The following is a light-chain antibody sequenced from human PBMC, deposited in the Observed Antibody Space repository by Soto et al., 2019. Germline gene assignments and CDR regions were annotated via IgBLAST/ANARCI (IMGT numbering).Light chain of an antibody. Sequence: EIVLTQSPATLSSFPGDRVTLSCRASQSVRSKVAWYQQKPGQAPSLVIYDTYIRATGIPARFSGSGFGTEFTLTISSLQPEDFAVYYCEQYNNWFSITCGQGTRREIK. CDR2: DTY. J-gene: IGKJ5*01. CDR1: QSVRSK. V-gene: IGKV3-15*01. CDR3: EQYNNWFSIT.